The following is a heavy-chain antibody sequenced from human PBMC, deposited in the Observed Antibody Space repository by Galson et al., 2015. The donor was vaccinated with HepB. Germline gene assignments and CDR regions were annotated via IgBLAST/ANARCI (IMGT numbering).Heavy chain of an antibody. Sequence: SVQDSCKASGDTFTHYDINCGRQATGHGLEWMGWMNPDSGNTGYAQKFQGRVTITRNTSISTAYMQLSSLRSEETAVYYCARGYCSSTSCYKRSREFDSWGQGTLVTVSS. CDR2: MNPDSGNT. V-gene: IGHV1-8*01. J-gene: IGHJ5*01. CDR1: GDTFTHYD. CDR3: ARGYCSSTSCYKRSREFDS. D-gene: IGHD2-2*02.